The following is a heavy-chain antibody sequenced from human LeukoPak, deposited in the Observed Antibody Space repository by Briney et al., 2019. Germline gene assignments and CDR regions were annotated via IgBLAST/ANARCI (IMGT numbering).Heavy chain of an antibody. J-gene: IGHJ4*02. D-gene: IGHD3-10*01. CDR2: IFHSGST. Sequence: SQTLSLTCAVSGGSISSGGYSWSWIRQPPGEGLEWIVYIFHSGSTYYNPSLKSRVTISVDRSKNQFSLKLSSVTAADTGVYYCARFYASGSSFDYWGQGTLVTVSS. CDR3: ARFYASGSSFDY. V-gene: IGHV4-30-2*01. CDR1: GGSISSGGYS.